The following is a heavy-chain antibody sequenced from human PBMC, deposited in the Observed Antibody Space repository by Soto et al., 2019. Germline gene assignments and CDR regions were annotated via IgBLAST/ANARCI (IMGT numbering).Heavy chain of an antibody. V-gene: IGHV1-8*01. Sequence: QVQLVQSGAEVKKPGASVKVSCKASGYTFTSYDINWVRQATGQGLEWMGWMNPNSGDTGYAQKFQGRVTMTRNTSISTAYMGLSSLRSEDTAVYYCARARWGSYSDGSDIWGQGTMVTVSS. CDR2: MNPNSGDT. D-gene: IGHD3-16*01. CDR1: GYTFTSYD. J-gene: IGHJ3*02. CDR3: ARARWGSYSDGSDI.